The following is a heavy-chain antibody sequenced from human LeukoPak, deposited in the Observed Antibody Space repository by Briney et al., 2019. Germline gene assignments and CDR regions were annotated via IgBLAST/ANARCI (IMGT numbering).Heavy chain of an antibody. V-gene: IGHV3-21*04. Sequence: PGGSLRLSCAASGFTFSSYSMNWVRQAPGKGLEWVSSISSSSSYIYYADSVKGRFTISRDNSKNTLYLQMNGLRAEDTAVYYCAKEFDSWSRSHYSYWGQGTLVTVSS. CDR1: GFTFSSYS. D-gene: IGHD3-3*01. J-gene: IGHJ4*02. CDR2: ISSSSSYI. CDR3: AKEFDSWSRSHYSY.